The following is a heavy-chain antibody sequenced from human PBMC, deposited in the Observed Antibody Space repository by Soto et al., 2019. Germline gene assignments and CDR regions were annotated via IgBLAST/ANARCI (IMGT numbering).Heavy chain of an antibody. V-gene: IGHV4-39*01. CDR3: MLGSGWKDFDY. J-gene: IGHJ4*02. CDR1: GGSISSSYYY. Sequence: PSETLSLTCTVSGGSISSSYYYWGWIRQPPGKGLEWIGSIYYSGGTYYSPSLKSRVTMSVDTSKNQFSLKLSSVTAADTAVYYCMLGSGWKDFDYWGQGTLVTVSS. CDR2: IYYSGGT. D-gene: IGHD3-22*01.